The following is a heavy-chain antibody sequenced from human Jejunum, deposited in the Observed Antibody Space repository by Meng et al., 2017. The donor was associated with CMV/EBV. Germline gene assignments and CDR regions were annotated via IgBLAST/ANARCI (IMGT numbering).Heavy chain of an antibody. CDR1: GSTFSIHW. CDR3: ASGNDFNI. J-gene: IGHJ3*02. CDR2: IKPDGSEI. D-gene: IGHD1-1*01. V-gene: IGHV3-7*01. Sequence: SCADTGSTFSIHWTSWVRPPPGKGPGGVASIKPDGSEIQSVGSLRGRFTVSRDNARKSLYLQMNSLTAEDTAVYYCASGNDFNIWGQGTLVTVSS.